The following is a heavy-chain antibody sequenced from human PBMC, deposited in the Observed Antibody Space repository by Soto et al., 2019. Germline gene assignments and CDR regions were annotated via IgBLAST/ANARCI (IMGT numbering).Heavy chain of an antibody. J-gene: IGHJ6*03. Sequence: EVHLLESGGGLVQPGGSLRLSCAASGFSFNIYAMKWVRQAPGKGLECVSAISAGGGNTYYADSVKGRFTISRDNSKNTLYLKMNSLRADDTAVYYCAKAPTYDDYYYMDVWGKGTTVTVSS. V-gene: IGHV3-23*01. CDR2: ISAGGGNT. CDR3: AKAPTYDDYYYMDV. CDR1: GFSFNIYA.